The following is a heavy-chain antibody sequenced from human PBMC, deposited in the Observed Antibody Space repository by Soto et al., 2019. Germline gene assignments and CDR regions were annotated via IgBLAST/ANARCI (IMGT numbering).Heavy chain of an antibody. J-gene: IGHJ6*04. Sequence: SPVKVSCKASGGTFSSTAISWVRLAPGQGLEWMVGIIPIFGTANYAQKFQGRVTITADKPTSTAYMEMSTLRYEDMAVYYSARRVWFGELYNYYYFGMNIWG. CDR2: IIPIFGTA. D-gene: IGHD3-10*01. V-gene: IGHV1-69*06. CDR1: GGTFSSTA. CDR3: ARRVWFGELYNYYYFGMNI.